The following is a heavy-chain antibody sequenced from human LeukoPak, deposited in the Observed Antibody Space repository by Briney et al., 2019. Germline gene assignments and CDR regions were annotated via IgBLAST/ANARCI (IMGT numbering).Heavy chain of an antibody. J-gene: IGHJ5*02. CDR1: GGSFSGYY. CDR2: INHSGST. D-gene: IGHD3-10*01. CDR3: ANRVLLWFGEPRAWFDP. Sequence: PSETLSLTCAVYGGSFSGYYWSWICQPPGKGLEWIGEINHSGSTNYNPSLKSRVTISVDTSKNQFSLKLSSATAADTAVYYCANRVLLWFGEPRAWFDPWGQGTLVTVSS. V-gene: IGHV4-34*01.